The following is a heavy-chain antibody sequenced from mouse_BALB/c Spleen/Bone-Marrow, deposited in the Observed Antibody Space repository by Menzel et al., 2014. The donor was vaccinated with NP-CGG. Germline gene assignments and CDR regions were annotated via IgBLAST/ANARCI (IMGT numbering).Heavy chain of an antibody. CDR1: GFNIKDTY. J-gene: IGHJ2*01. CDR3: ASYVYGYYFDY. V-gene: IGHV14-3*02. CDR2: IDPANVNT. D-gene: IGHD1-1*01. Sequence: EVKVVDSGAELVKPGASVKLSCTASGFNIKDTYMHWVKQRPEQGLEWIGRIDPANVNTKYDPKFQGKATITADTSSNTAYLQLSSLTSEDTAVYYCASYVYGYYFDYWGQGTTLTVSS.